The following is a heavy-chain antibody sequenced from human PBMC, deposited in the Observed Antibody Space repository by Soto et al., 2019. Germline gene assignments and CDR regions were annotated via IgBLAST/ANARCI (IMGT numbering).Heavy chain of an antibody. V-gene: IGHV3-48*02. Sequence: EVQLVESGGGLVQPGGSLRLSCAASGFTFSSYSMNWVRQAPGKGLEWVSYISSSSSTIYYADSVKGRFTISRDNAKNSLYLQMNSLRDEDTAVYYCARLLVPAANYGMDVWGQGTTVTVSS. CDR2: ISSSSSTI. CDR1: GFTFSSYS. CDR3: ARLLVPAANYGMDV. J-gene: IGHJ6*02. D-gene: IGHD2-2*01.